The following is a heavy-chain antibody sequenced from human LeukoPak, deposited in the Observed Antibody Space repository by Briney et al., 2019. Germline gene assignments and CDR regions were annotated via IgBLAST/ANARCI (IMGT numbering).Heavy chain of an antibody. Sequence: GGSLRLSCAASGFTFNSYAMSWVRQAPGKGLEWVSSISGSGGNTYYADSVKGRFTISRDNSKNTLHLQMNSLRAEDTAVYYCAKEGWFGSYNWFDPWGQGTLVTVSS. D-gene: IGHD3-10*01. CDR1: GFTFNSYA. CDR3: AKEGWFGSYNWFDP. V-gene: IGHV3-23*01. CDR2: ISGSGGNT. J-gene: IGHJ5*02.